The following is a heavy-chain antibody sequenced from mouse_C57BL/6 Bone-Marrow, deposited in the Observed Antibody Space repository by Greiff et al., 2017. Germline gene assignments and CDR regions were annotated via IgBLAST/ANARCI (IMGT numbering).Heavy chain of an antibody. CDR3: ASAITTVVAGFDY. CDR1: GYSITSGYY. Sequence: EVQLQESGPGLVKPSQSLSLTCSVTGYSITSGYYWNWIRQFPGNKLEWMGYISYDGSNNYNPSRKNRISITRDTSMNQFFLKLNSVTTEDTATYYCASAITTVVAGFDYWGQGTTLTVSS. J-gene: IGHJ2*01. V-gene: IGHV3-6*01. D-gene: IGHD1-1*01. CDR2: ISYDGSN.